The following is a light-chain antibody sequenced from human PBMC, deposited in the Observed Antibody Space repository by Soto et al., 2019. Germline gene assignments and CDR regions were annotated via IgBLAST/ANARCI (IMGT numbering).Light chain of an antibody. CDR3: QQSYSATWT. CDR2: AAS. Sequence: DIQMTHSPSSLSASLGDRVTITCRASHCISTYLNWYLQKPGKAPKLLIYAASSLQSGVPSRFSGSGSETDFTLTISRLQPEDFATYSCQQSYSATWTFGQGTKVDIK. CDR1: HCISTY. J-gene: IGKJ1*01. V-gene: IGKV1-39*01.